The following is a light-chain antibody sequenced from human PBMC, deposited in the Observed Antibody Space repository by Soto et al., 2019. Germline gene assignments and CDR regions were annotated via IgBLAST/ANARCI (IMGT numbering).Light chain of an antibody. CDR3: QQYTSWPRT. CDR2: GAS. V-gene: IGKV3-15*01. CDR1: QSIRST. J-gene: IGKJ1*01. Sequence: EIVMTQSPATLSVSPGESATLSCRAGQSIRSTLAWYQQKHGQAPRLLIFGASTRASDIPDRFSASGSGTEFTLTITSLQSEDSAIYFCQQYTSWPRTFGHGTKVDIK.